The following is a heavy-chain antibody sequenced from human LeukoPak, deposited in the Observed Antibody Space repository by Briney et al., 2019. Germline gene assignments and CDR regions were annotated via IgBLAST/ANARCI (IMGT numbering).Heavy chain of an antibody. J-gene: IGHJ5*02. CDR2: FDPEDGET. CDR1: GYTLTELS. Sequence: ASVKVSCKVSGYTLTELSMHWVRQAPGKGLEWMGGFDPEDGETTYAQKFQGRVTMTEDTSSDTAYMELSSLRSEDTAVYYCATGYSSSWYNWFDPWGQGTLVTVSS. V-gene: IGHV1-24*01. CDR3: ATGYSSSWYNWFDP. D-gene: IGHD6-13*01.